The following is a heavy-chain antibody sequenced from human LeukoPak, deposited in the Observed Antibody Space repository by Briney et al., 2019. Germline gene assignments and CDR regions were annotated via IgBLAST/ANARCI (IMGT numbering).Heavy chain of an antibody. CDR1: GFTFSSYS. Sequence: PGGSLRLSCAASGFTFSSYSMNWVRQAPGKGLERVSSISSSSSYIYYADSVKGRFTISRDNAKNSLYLQMNSLRAEDTAVYYCARDEARYDILTGFDYWGQGTLVTVSS. CDR2: ISSSSSYI. CDR3: ARDEARYDILTGFDY. D-gene: IGHD3-9*01. J-gene: IGHJ4*02. V-gene: IGHV3-21*01.